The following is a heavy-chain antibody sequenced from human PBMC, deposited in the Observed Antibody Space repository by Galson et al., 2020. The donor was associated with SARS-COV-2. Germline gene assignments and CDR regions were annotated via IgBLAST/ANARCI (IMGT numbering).Heavy chain of an antibody. CDR3: ATYSSGSTYYYYGMDV. D-gene: IGHD6-19*01. V-gene: IGHV4-34*01. CDR1: GGSFSGYY. J-gene: IGHJ6*02. CDR2: INHSGST. Sequence: SETLSLTCAVYGGSFSGYYWSWIRQPPGKGLEWIGEINHSGSTNYNPSLKSRVTIAVDTSKNQFSLKLSSVTAADTAVYYCATYSSGSTYYYYGMDVWGQGTTVTVSS.